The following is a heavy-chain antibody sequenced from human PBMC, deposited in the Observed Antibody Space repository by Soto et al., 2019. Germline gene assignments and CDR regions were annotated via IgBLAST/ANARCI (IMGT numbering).Heavy chain of an antibody. CDR1: GGTFSSYA. V-gene: IGHV1-69*01. CDR3: ARDRIGFWSGYYPGMGQFDP. D-gene: IGHD3-3*01. CDR2: SIPTSGTA. J-gene: IGHJ5*02. Sequence: QVQLVQSGAEVKKPGSSVKVSCKASGGTFSSYAISWVRQAPGQGLEWMGGSIPTSGTANYAQKVQGRVRITADESTSTAYMELSSLRSEDTAVYYCARDRIGFWSGYYPGMGQFDPWGQGTLVTVSS.